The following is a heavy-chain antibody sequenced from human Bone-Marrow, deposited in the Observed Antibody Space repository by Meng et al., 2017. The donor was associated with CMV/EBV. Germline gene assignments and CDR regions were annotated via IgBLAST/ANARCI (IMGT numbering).Heavy chain of an antibody. D-gene: IGHD3-9*01. V-gene: IGHV2-5*01. CDR3: AHISTSYDILTGLLKDNWFDP. J-gene: IGHJ5*02. CDR2: IYWNDDE. Sequence: SGPTLVKPTQTLTLTCSFSGFSLKTTGVGAGWIRQPPGKALERLAIIYWNDDERYSPSLRRRLTITKDTSKNQVVLTMTNMDPVDTGTYYCAHISTSYDILTGLLKDNWFDPWGQGTLVTVSS. CDR1: GFSLKTTGVG.